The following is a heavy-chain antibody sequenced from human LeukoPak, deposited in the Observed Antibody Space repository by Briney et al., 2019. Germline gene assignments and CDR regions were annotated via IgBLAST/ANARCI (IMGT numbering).Heavy chain of an antibody. CDR2: IYYSGST. Sequence: SETLSLTCTVSGGSISSYYWSWIRQPPGKGLEWIGYIYYSGSTNYNPSLKSRVTISVDTSKNQFSLKLSSVTAADTAVYYCERRKGLVKVAFGNWGQGTMVTVSS. V-gene: IGHV4-59*08. D-gene: IGHD3/OR15-3a*01. CDR3: ERRKGLVKVAFGN. CDR1: GGSISSYY. J-gene: IGHJ3*02.